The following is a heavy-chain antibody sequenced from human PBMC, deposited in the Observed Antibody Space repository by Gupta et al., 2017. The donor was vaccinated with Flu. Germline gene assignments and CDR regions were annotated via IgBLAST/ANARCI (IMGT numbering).Heavy chain of an antibody. D-gene: IGHD6-19*01. Sequence: EVQLLESGGGLVQPGGSLRLPWAALGFPFNNHVMSWVRQPPGKGLEWVSTIRNNGDNTDYADSGRGLFTNSRDNSKNTLFLQMNGLRAGDTARSYCARAHSTAWYTDVFAEVYGVDVWGQGTTVTVSS. CDR1: GFPFNNHV. CDR2: IRNNGDNT. CDR3: ARAHSTAWYTDVFAEVYGVDV. V-gene: IGHV3-23*01. J-gene: IGHJ6*02.